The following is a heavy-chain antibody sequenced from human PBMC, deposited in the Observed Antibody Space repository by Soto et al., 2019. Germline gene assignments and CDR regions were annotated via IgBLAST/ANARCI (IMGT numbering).Heavy chain of an antibody. J-gene: IGHJ6*02. D-gene: IGHD2-15*01. CDR2: INVASGGT. CDR3: ARDFGHPKLLGNGFYSGMDV. CDR1: GYNFNTSV. Sequence: ASVKVSCKASGYNFNTSVIHWVRQAPGQGLEWMGWINVASGGTKFSQKVQGRLRLTGDTSASAAYMELSSLKSEDTAVYYCARDFGHPKLLGNGFYSGMDVWG. V-gene: IGHV1-3*01.